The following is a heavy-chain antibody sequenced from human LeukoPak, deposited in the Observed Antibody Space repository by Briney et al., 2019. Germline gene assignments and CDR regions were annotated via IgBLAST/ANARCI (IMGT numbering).Heavy chain of an antibody. V-gene: IGHV3-48*01. D-gene: IGHD3-22*01. CDR3: ARDYYDSSGYYFSSY. CDR2: ISSSSTTI. J-gene: IGHJ4*02. Sequence: GGSLRLSCAASGFTFRSYSMNWVRQAPGKGLEWVSYISSSSTTIYYADSVKGRFTISRDNAKNSLYLQMNSLRAEDTAVYFCARDYYDSSGYYFSSYWGQGTLVTVSS. CDR1: GFTFRSYS.